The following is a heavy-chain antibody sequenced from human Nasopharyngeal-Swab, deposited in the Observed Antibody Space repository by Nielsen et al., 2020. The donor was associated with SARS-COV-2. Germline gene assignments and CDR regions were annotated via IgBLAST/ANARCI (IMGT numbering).Heavy chain of an antibody. CDR1: GGSISSGGYY. CDR3: ARAPTITIFGVVANFDY. CDR2: IYYSGST. J-gene: IGHJ4*02. Sequence: SETLSLTYTVSGGSISSGGYYWSWIRQHPGKGMEWIGYIYYSGSTYYNPSLKSRVTISVDTSKNQFSLKLSSVTAADTAVYYCARAPTITIFGVVANFDYWGQGTLVTVSS. D-gene: IGHD3-3*01. V-gene: IGHV4-31*03.